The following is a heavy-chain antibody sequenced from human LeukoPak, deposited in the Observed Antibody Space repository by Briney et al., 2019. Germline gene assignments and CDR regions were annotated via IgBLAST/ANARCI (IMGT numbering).Heavy chain of an antibody. CDR2: MSPNSGNT. D-gene: IGHD3-10*01. CDR1: GYTFTSYD. J-gene: IGHJ5*02. Sequence: ASVKVSCKASGYTFTSYDINWVRQATGQGLEWMGWMSPNSGNTGYAQKFQGRVTMTRNTSISTAYMELSSLRSEDTAVYYCARGLTKVRGVISRWFDPWGQGTLVTVSS. CDR3: ARGLTKVRGVISRWFDP. V-gene: IGHV1-8*01.